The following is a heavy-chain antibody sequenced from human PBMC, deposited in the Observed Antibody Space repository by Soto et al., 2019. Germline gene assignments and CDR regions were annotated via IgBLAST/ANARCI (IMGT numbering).Heavy chain of an antibody. CDR3: AKGDGFILAV. CDR2: TNTGGTT. J-gene: IGHJ6*02. D-gene: IGHD1-26*01. CDR1: GFTVNSNY. V-gene: IGHV3-53*02. Sequence: EVQVLATGGGLIQPGGSLSLSCAASGFTVNSNYMSWVRQAPGEGLQWVSITNTGGTTSYAASVKGRFTVSSDNSKNTMYLQMNSLRAEDTAVYYCAKGDGFILAVWGQGTTVSVSS.